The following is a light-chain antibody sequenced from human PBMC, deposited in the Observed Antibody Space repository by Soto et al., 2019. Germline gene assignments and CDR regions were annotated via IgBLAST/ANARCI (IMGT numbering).Light chain of an antibody. J-gene: IGKJ3*01. Sequence: EIVLTQSPGSLSLSPGEGATLSCRASQSVSNNYLAWYQHKPGQAPRLLIYGASSRATGIPDRFSGSGSGTDFTLTISRLEPEDFAVYYCQQYCSSPPVTFGPGNKVDIK. CDR1: QSVSNNY. CDR2: GAS. CDR3: QQYCSSPPVT. V-gene: IGKV3-20*01.